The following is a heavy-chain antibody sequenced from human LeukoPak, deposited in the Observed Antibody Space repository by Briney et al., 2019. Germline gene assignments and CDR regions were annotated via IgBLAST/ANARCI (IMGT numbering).Heavy chain of an antibody. V-gene: IGHV3-21*01. CDR1: GFTFSSYS. CDR2: ISSSSSYI. J-gene: IGHJ4*02. Sequence: GGXXRLSCAASGFTFSSYSMNWVRQAPGKGLEWVSSISSSSSYIYYADSVKGRFTISRDKAKNSLYMQMNSLRAEDTAVYYCAREYYYDSSGYYFDYWGQGTLVTVSS. CDR3: AREYYYDSSGYYFDY. D-gene: IGHD3-22*01.